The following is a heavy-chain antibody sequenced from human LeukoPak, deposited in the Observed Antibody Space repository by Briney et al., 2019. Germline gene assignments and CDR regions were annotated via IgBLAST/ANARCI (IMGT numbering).Heavy chain of an antibody. Sequence: PGGPLRLSCAASGFTFRSYWMSWVRQAPGKGLVWVSRINSDGSSTSYADSVKGRFTISRDNAKNTLYLQMNSLRAEDTAVYYCARSTWIQLWPEMAFGYWGQGTLVTVSS. J-gene: IGHJ4*02. V-gene: IGHV3-74*01. CDR2: INSDGSST. CDR3: ARSTWIQLWPEMAFGY. CDR1: GFTFRSYW. D-gene: IGHD5-18*01.